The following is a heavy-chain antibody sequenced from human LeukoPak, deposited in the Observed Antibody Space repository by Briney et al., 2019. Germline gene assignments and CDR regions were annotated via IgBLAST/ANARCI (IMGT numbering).Heavy chain of an antibody. D-gene: IGHD3-9*01. J-gene: IGHJ6*03. Sequence: PGGSLRLSCAASGFTFSSYGMSWVRQAPGKGLEWVSAISGSGGSTYYADSVKGRFTISRDNSKNTLYLQMNSLRSEDTAVYYCASNDILTGYSRHYYYYYYYMDVWGKGTTVTVSS. CDR2: ISGSGGST. CDR3: ASNDILTGYSRHYYYYYYYMDV. CDR1: GFTFSSYG. V-gene: IGHV3-23*01.